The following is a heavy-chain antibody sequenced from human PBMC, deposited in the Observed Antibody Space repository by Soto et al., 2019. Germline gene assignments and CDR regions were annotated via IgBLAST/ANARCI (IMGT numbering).Heavy chain of an antibody. V-gene: IGHV3-23*01. CDR1: GLTFSSCA. Sequence: EVQLLESGGGLVQPGGSLRLSCAATGLTFSSCAMSWVRQAPGKGLEWVSGISGSGDSTFYADSVKGRFTISRDNSKNTLYLLMNSLRAEDTAVYYCAKLLRPVYYYGMDVWGQGTTVTVS. J-gene: IGHJ6*02. D-gene: IGHD3-22*01. CDR2: ISGSGDST. CDR3: AKLLRPVYYYGMDV.